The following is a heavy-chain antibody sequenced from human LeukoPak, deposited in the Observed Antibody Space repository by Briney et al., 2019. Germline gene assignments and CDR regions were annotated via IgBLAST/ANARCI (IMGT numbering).Heavy chain of an antibody. J-gene: IGHJ3*01. CDR3: AKDASRCGGDCYNAFDV. CDR2: IYSGGAT. Sequence: GGSLRLSCAASGVTVGNNYMIWVRQAPGKGLEWVSRIYSGGATNYADSVKGRFTISRDSSKNTLFLQLNSLRAEDTAVYYCAKDASRCGGDCYNAFDVWGQGAMVTVSS. V-gene: IGHV3-66*01. D-gene: IGHD2-21*02. CDR1: GVTVGNNY.